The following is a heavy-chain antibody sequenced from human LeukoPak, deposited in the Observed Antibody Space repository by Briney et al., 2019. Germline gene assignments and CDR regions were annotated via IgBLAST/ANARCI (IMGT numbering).Heavy chain of an antibody. CDR2: IYYSGST. V-gene: IGHV4-59*01. J-gene: IGHJ3*02. CDR3: AREPPGIDDAFDI. D-gene: IGHD2-15*01. Sequence: SDTLSLACSVSGGPISGYYWTWIRQPPGKGLEWIGYIYYSGSTNYNPSLKSRVTLSVDTSKNQFSLKLNSVTAADTAVYFCAREPPGIDDAFDIWGQGTMVTVSS. CDR1: GGPISGYY.